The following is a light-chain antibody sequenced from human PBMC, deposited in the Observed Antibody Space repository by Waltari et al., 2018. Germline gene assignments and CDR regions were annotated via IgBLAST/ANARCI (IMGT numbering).Light chain of an antibody. CDR3: CSYAGSYTFGVV. CDR2: DVS. CDR1: SSDVGGYNF. J-gene: IGLJ2*01. V-gene: IGLV2-11*01. Sequence: QSALTQPRSVSGSPGQSVTISCTGTSSDVGGYNFVSWSQQHPGKAPKLMIYDVSKRPSGVPDRFSGSKSGNTASLTISGLQAEDEADYYCCSYAGSYTFGVVFGGGTKLTVL.